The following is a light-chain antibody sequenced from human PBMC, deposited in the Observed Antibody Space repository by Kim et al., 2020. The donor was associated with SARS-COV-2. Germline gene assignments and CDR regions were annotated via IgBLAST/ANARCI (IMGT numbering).Light chain of an antibody. Sequence: DIQMTQSPSTLSASIGDRVTITCRASQSISSWLAWYQQKPGKAPKLLINKASSLESGVPSRFSGSGSGTEFTLTISSLQPDDFATYYCQQYNLYWTFGQGTKVDIK. V-gene: IGKV1-5*03. J-gene: IGKJ1*01. CDR3: QQYNLYWT. CDR2: KAS. CDR1: QSISSW.